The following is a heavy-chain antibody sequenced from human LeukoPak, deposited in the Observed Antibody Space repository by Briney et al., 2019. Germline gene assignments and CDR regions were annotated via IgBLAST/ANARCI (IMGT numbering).Heavy chain of an antibody. CDR3: ARVALTIFGVDYFDY. D-gene: IGHD3-3*01. CDR2: IYTSGST. J-gene: IGHJ4*02. Sequence: SETLSLTCTVSGGSISSYYWSWIRQPAGKGLEWIGRIYTSGSTNYNPSLKSRVTMSVDTSKNQFSLKLSSVTAADTAVYYCARVALTIFGVDYFDYWGQGTLVTVSS. CDR1: GGSISSYY. V-gene: IGHV4-4*07.